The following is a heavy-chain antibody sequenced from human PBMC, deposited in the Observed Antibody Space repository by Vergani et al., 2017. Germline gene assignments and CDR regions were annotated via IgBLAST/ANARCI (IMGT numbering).Heavy chain of an antibody. J-gene: IGHJ4*02. CDR1: GFTFSGSA. V-gene: IGHV3-73*02. CDR3: AKEGEHVAGSLDY. Sequence: EVQLVESGGGLVQPGGSLKLSCAASGFTFSGSAMHWVRQASGKGLEWVGRIRSKANSYATAYAASVKGRFTISRDDSKNTAYLQMNSLRAEDTAVYYCAKEGEHVAGSLDYWGQGTLVTVSS. D-gene: IGHD6-19*01. CDR2: IRSKANSYAT.